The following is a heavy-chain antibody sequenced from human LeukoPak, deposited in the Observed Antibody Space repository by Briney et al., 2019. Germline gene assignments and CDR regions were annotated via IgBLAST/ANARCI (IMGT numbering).Heavy chain of an antibody. CDR3: AKGGYSSSHYYFDY. CDR2: ISWNSGSI. D-gene: IGHD6-6*01. CDR1: GFSFEDYA. V-gene: IGHV3-9*01. J-gene: IGHJ4*02. Sequence: PGGSLRLSCAASGFSFEDYAMHWVRQAPGKGLEWVSGISWNSGSIGYADPVKGRFTISRDNAKNSLYLQMNSLRAEDTALYYCAKGGYSSSHYYFDYWGQGTLVTVSS.